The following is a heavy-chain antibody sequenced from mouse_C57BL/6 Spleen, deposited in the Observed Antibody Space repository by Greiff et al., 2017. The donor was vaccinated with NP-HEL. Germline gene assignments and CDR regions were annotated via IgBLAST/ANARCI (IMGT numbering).Heavy chain of an antibody. CDR2: IIPGSGSN. V-gene: IGHV1-9*01. Sequence: VQLQQSGAELMKPGASVKLSCTATGYTFTGYWIEWVKQRPGHGLEWIGEIIPGSGSNNYNEKFKGKVTFTADTSSNTAYMQLSSLTTEDTAIYYCAREESTKATGCFDVGGTGTTVTVSS. D-gene: IGHD2-1*01. CDR3: AREESTKATGCFDV. J-gene: IGHJ1*03. CDR1: GYTFTGYW.